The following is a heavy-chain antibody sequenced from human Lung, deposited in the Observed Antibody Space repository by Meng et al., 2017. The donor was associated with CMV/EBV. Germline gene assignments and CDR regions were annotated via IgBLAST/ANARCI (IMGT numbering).Heavy chain of an antibody. J-gene: IGHJ4*02. V-gene: IGHV4-39*07. Sequence: QPEMVVWEPGVVKRLDTGSRTCAVSVGVIRSSVYYWGWLRQTPWKGLEWIGTISYSGHTFYNLSLKSRVTISIDTFKFQFSLKLSSVTATDTAVYYCARDRTYPSGLDYWGQGTLVTVSS. CDR3: ARDRTYPSGLDY. CDR2: ISYSGHT. D-gene: IGHD3-10*01. CDR1: VGVIRSSVYY.